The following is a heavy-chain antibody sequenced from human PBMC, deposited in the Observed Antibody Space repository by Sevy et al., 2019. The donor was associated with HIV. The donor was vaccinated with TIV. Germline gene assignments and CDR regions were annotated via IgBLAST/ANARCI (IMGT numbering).Heavy chain of an antibody. Sequence: GGSLRLSCAPSGFTFDDYTMHWVRQAPGKGLEWVSLISWDGGSTYYSDSVEGRFTISRNNSKNSLYLQINSLVTEDTAFYYCAKDRGRSTVTSLLGDWGQGTLVTVSS. CDR1: GFTFDDYT. D-gene: IGHD4-17*01. J-gene: IGHJ4*02. CDR3: AKDRGRSTVTSLLGD. V-gene: IGHV3-43*01. CDR2: ISWDGGST.